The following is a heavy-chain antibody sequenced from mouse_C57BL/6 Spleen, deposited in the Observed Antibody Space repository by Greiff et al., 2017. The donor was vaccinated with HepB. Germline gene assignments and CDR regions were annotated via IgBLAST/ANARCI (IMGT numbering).Heavy chain of an antibody. CDR1: GYTFTDYE. Sequence: QVQLQQSGAELVRPGASVTLSCKASGYTFTDYEMHWVKQTPVHGLEWIGAIDPETGGTAYNQKFKGKAILTADKSSSTAYMELRSLTSEDSAVYYCTRSDDGYYLFAYWGQGTLVTVSA. V-gene: IGHV1-15*01. CDR2: IDPETGGT. D-gene: IGHD2-3*01. CDR3: TRSDDGYYLFAY. J-gene: IGHJ3*01.